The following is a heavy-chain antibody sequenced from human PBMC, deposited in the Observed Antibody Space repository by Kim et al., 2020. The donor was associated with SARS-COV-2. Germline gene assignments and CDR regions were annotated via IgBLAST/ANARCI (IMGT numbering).Heavy chain of an antibody. D-gene: IGHD3-10*01. V-gene: IGHV4-59*01. J-gene: IGHJ5*02. CDR3: ARDLWGDNWFDP. Sequence: NYNPSLKSRVTISVDTSKNQFSLKLSSVTAADTAVYYCARDLWGDNWFDPWGQGTLVTVSS.